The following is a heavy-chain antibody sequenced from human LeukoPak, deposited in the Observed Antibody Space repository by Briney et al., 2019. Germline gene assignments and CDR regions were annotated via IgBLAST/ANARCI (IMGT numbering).Heavy chain of an antibody. CDR3: ESWGDEYSSSVGFDY. Sequence: SVKVSCKASGGTFSSYAISWVRQAPGQGLEWMGGIIPIFGTANYAQKFQGRVTITTDESTSTAYMELSSLRSEDTAVYYCESWGDEYSSSVGFDYWGQGTLVTVSS. D-gene: IGHD6-6*01. CDR2: IIPIFGTA. J-gene: IGHJ4*02. V-gene: IGHV1-69*05. CDR1: GGTFSSYA.